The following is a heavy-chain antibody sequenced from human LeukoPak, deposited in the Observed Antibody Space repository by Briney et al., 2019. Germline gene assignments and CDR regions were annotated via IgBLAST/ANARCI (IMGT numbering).Heavy chain of an antibody. CDR3: ARGEMATISAVDY. CDR1: GGSISTSSYY. D-gene: IGHD5-24*01. Sequence: SETLSLTCTVSGGSISTSSYYWSWIRQPAGKGLEWIGRIYTSGSTNYNPSLKSRVTISVDTSKNQFSLKLSSVTAADTAVYYCARGEMATISAVDYWGQGTLVTVSS. V-gene: IGHV4-61*02. J-gene: IGHJ4*02. CDR2: IYTSGST.